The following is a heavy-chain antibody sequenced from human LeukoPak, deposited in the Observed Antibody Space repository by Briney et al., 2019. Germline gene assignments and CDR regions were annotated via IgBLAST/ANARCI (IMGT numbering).Heavy chain of an antibody. V-gene: IGHV3-30*18. CDR2: ISYGGSNK. Sequence: PGGSLRLSCAASGFSFSDYWMSWVRQAPGKGLEWVAVISYGGSNKYYADSVKGRFTISRDNSKNTLYLQMNSLRAEDTAVYYCAKEAMITFGGIVGDVYDAFDIWGQGTMVTVSS. D-gene: IGHD3-16*02. CDR3: AKEAMITFGGIVGDVYDAFDI. CDR1: GFSFSDYW. J-gene: IGHJ3*02.